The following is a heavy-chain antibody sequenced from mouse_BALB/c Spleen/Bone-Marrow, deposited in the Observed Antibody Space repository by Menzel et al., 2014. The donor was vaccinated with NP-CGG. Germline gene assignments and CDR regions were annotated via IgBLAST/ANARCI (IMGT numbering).Heavy chain of an antibody. V-gene: IGHV2-6-2*01. CDR1: GFSLTSYG. CDR3: ARSGTDYAMDY. CDR2: IXSDGST. Sequence: LQESGPDLVSPSQSLSLTCTVSGFSLTSYGLHRVRQPPGKGLEWLGVIXSDGSTTYNSALKSRLSISKDNSKRQVLLKMNSLQTDDTAMYYCARSGTDYAMDYWGQGTSVTVSS. D-gene: IGHD4-1*01. J-gene: IGHJ4*01.